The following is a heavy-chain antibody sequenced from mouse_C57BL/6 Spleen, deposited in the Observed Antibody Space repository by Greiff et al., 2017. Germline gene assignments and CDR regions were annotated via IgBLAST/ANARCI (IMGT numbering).Heavy chain of an antibody. CDR2: IDPSDSAT. V-gene: IGHV1-52*01. Sequence: QVQLQQPGAELVRPGSSVKLSCKASGYTFTSYWMHWVKQRPIQGLEWIGNIDPSDSATHYNQKFKDKATLTVDKSSSTAYMQLSSLTSEDSAVYYCARGAYYDWGQGTTLTVSS. D-gene: IGHD2-10*01. J-gene: IGHJ2*01. CDR1: GYTFTSYW. CDR3: ARGAYYD.